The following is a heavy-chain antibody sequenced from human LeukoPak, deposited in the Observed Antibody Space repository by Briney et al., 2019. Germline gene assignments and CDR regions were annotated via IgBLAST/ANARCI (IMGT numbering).Heavy chain of an antibody. CDR3: ARLYDFWSGYYTSGALDI. D-gene: IGHD3-3*01. CDR1: GFTFSSYS. CDR2: ISSSSSTI. V-gene: IGHV3-48*01. Sequence: GGSLRLSCAASGFTFSSYSMNWVRQAPGKGLEWVSYISSSSSTIYYADSVKGRFTISRDNAKNSLYLQMNSLRAEDTAVYYCARLYDFWSGYYTSGALDIWGQGTMDTVSS. J-gene: IGHJ3*02.